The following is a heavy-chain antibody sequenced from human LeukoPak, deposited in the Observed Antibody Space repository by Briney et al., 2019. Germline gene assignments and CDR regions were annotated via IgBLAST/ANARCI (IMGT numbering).Heavy chain of an antibody. CDR2: IHPADSDT. J-gene: IGHJ5*01. CDR1: GYTFTSYW. V-gene: IGHV5-51*01. D-gene: IGHD3-22*01. Sequence: GESLKISCKGSGYTFTSYWIGWVRQMPGKGLEWMGIIHPADSDTRYSPSFQGQVTISADKSINTAYLQWSNLKASDTAMYYCARPSDFDSSGYPDSWGQGTLVTVSS. CDR3: ARPSDFDSSGYPDS.